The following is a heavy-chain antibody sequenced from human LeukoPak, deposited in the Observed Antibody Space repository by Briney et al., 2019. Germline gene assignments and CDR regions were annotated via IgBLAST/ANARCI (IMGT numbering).Heavy chain of an antibody. CDR1: RGSVSSYS. CDR3: AKVRDFLGRRSKWFDP. V-gene: IGHV4-4*07. CDR2: IYSSGRT. D-gene: IGHD3-3*01. Sequence: PSETLSLTCTVSRGSVSSYSWSWIRQPAGKGLEWIGRIYSSGRTNYNPSLKSRVTMSIDSSKNQFSLSLSSVTAADTAIYYCAKVRDFLGRRSKWFDPWGQGTPVTVSP. J-gene: IGHJ5*02.